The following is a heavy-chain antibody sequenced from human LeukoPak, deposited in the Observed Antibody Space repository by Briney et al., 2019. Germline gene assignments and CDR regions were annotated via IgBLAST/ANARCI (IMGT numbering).Heavy chain of an antibody. CDR2: IYYSGST. V-gene: IGHV4-30-4*08. CDR3: AKVVPAAMDAFDI. CDR1: GGSISSGDYY. J-gene: IGHJ3*02. Sequence: PSETLSLTCTVSGGSISSGDYYWSWIRQPPGKGLEWIGYIYYSGSTYYNPSLKSRVTISVDTSKNQFSLKLGSVTAADTAVYYCAKVVPAAMDAFDIWGQGTVVTVSS. D-gene: IGHD2-2*01.